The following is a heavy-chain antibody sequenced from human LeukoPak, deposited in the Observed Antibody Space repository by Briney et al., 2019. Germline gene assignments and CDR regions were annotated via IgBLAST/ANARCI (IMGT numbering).Heavy chain of an antibody. J-gene: IGHJ4*02. CDR1: GGSISNYY. D-gene: IGHD6-13*01. CDR2: IHNSGNT. V-gene: IGHV4-59*08. Sequence: PSETLSLTCTVSGGSISNYYWSWIRQPPGKGLEWIGYIHNSGNTNHNPSLRGRVTISVDTSKNQFSLKLSSVTAADTAVYYCARGYSSSWYYFDYWGQGTLVTVSS. CDR3: ARGYSSSWYYFDY.